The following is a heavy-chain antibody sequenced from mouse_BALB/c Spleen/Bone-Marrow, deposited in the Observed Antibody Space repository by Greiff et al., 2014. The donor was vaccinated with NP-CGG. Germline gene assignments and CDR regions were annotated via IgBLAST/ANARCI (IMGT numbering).Heavy chain of an antibody. CDR3: ARGDYRYDETMDY. D-gene: IGHD2-14*01. V-gene: IGHV1-67*01. CDR1: GYTFTDYG. Sequence: QVHVKQSGPELVRPGVLVKISCKGSGYTFTDYGMHWVKQSHAKSLEWIGLISLYSGNTNYNQKFKDKATMTVDKSSSTAYMELARLTSGDSAIYYCARGDYRYDETMDYWGQGTSVTVSS. J-gene: IGHJ4*01. CDR2: ISLYSGNT.